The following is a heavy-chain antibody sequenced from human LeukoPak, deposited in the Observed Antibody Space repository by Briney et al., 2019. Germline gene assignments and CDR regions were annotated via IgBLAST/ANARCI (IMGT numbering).Heavy chain of an antibody. J-gene: IGHJ5*02. CDR2: IYYSGST. CDR1: GGSISSYY. CDR3: ARANRYSYGLNWFDP. V-gene: IGHV4-59*01. D-gene: IGHD5-18*01. Sequence: SETLSLTCTVSGGSISSYYWSWIRQPPGKGLEWIGYIYYSGSTNYDPSLKSRVTISVDTSKNQFSLKLSSVTAADTAVYYCARANRYSYGLNWFDPWGQGTLVTVSS.